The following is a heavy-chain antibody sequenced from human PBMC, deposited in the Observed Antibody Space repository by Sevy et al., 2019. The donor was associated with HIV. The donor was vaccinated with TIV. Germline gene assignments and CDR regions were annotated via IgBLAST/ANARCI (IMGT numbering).Heavy chain of an antibody. CDR3: ARENTMIEEPGWFDP. Sequence: GGSLRLSCAASGFTFSDYYMSWIRQAPGKGLEWVSYISRSGSTINYADSVKGRFTISGDNAKNSLYLQINSLGAEDTAVYYCARENTMIEEPGWFDPWGQGTLVTVSS. J-gene: IGHJ5*02. CDR2: ISRSGSTI. CDR1: GFTFSDYY. D-gene: IGHD3-22*01. V-gene: IGHV3-11*01.